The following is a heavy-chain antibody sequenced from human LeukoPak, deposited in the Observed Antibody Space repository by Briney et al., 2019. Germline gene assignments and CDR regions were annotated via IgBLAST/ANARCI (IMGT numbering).Heavy chain of an antibody. Sequence: GSLRLSCTASGCTFSGHWMHWVRQPPRMGLVWVSRINERGTDSMYAESVKGRFTISRDNAKNTVYLQMNSLRAEDTAVYYCVRDETLWTLDWWGQGTLVSVSS. CDR1: GCTFSGHW. D-gene: IGHD1-1*01. V-gene: IGHV3-74*03. CDR3: VRDETLWTLDW. CDR2: INERGTDS. J-gene: IGHJ4*02.